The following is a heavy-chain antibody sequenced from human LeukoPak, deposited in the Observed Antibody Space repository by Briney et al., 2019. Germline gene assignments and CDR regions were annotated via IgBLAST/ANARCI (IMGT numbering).Heavy chain of an antibody. V-gene: IGHV3-73*01. J-gene: IGHJ4*02. Sequence: GGSLRLSCAASGFTFSGSAMHWVRQASGKGLEWVGRIRSKANSYATAYAASVKGRFTISRDDPKNTAYLQMNSLKTEDTAVYYCTSASDHHRDWGQGTLVTVSS. CDR3: TSASDHHRD. CDR1: GFTFSGSA. CDR2: IRSKANSYAT. D-gene: IGHD1-14*01.